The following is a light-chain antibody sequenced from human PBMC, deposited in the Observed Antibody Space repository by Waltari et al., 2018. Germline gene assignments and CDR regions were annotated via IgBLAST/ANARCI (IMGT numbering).Light chain of an antibody. CDR3: QQYGSSVMYT. J-gene: IGKJ2*01. CDR1: QSITKKF. V-gene: IGKV3-20*01. Sequence: VLTQSPGTLSLSPGERATLYCRASQSITKKFFAWYQQKPGQAPRLLIYGASSRAAGIPDRFSGSGSGTDFTLTISRLEPEDSAVYYCQQYGSSVMYTFGQGTKLEIK. CDR2: GAS.